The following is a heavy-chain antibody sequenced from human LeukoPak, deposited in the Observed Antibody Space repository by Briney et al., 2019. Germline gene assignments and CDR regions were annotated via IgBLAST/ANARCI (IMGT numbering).Heavy chain of an antibody. Sequence: ASVKVSCKASGGTFSSYAISWVRQAPGQGLEWMGGIIPIFGTANYAQKFQGRVTITADESTSTAYMELSSPRSEDTAVYYCATTCHYYDSSGFCFDYWGQGTLVTVSS. CDR1: GGTFSSYA. V-gene: IGHV1-69*13. CDR3: ATTCHYYDSSGFCFDY. D-gene: IGHD3-22*01. CDR2: IIPIFGTA. J-gene: IGHJ4*02.